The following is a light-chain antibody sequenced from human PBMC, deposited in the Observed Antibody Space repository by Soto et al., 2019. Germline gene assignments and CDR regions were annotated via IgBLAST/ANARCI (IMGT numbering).Light chain of an antibody. Sequence: EIVLTQSPGTLSLSPGERATLSCRASQTVSSARLAWFQQKPGQAPRLLIYGASSRAPGIPDRFSGSGSETDFTLTITRLESEDFAVYSCHQYGSSPWTFGQGTTGDIK. CDR3: HQYGSSPWT. CDR2: GAS. CDR1: QTVSSAR. V-gene: IGKV3-20*01. J-gene: IGKJ1*01.